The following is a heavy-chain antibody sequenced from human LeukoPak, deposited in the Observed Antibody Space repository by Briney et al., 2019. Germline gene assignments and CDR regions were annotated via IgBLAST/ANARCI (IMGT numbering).Heavy chain of an antibody. D-gene: IGHD6-19*01. J-gene: IGHJ4*02. CDR2: IYYSGST. Sequence: SETLSLTCTVSGGSISSSGSCWGWVRQPPGKGLEWIGYIYYSGSTYYNPSLKSRVTISVDTSKNQFSLNLSSVTAADTAVYYCARAAVAGRVLDYWGQGTLVTVSS. V-gene: IGHV4-39*07. CDR1: GGSISSSGSC. CDR3: ARAAVAGRVLDY.